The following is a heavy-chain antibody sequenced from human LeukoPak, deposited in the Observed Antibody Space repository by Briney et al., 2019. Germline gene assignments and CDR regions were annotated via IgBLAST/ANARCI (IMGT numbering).Heavy chain of an antibody. J-gene: IGHJ4*02. Sequence: PSETLSLTCAVSGYSISSGYYWGWIRQPPGKGLGWIGTIYHSGTTYYNPSLKSRVTISIDTSKNQFSLKLSSVTAADTAVYYCASTGKTYYDFWSGYYIEDYWGQGTLVTVSS. D-gene: IGHD3-3*01. CDR3: ASTGKTYYDFWSGYYIEDY. CDR1: GYSISSGYY. V-gene: IGHV4-38-2*01. CDR2: IYHSGTT.